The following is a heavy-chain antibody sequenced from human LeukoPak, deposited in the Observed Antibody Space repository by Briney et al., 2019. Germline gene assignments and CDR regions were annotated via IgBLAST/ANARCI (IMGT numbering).Heavy chain of an antibody. CDR2: SAYNGNT. V-gene: IGHV1-18*01. Sequence: GASVRVSFKASVYTFTNYGFNWVRQAPGQGLEWMGNSAYNGNTNYAQKFQDRVTMTTDTSTITAYMELRSLRSDDTAVYSCARYNSMFRGVTTSHYWGQGSLVTVSS. D-gene: IGHD3-10*01. J-gene: IGHJ4*02. CDR3: ARYNSMFRGVTTSHY. CDR1: VYTFTNYG.